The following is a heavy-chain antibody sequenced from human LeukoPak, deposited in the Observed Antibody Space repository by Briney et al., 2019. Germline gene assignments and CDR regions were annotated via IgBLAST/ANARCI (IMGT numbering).Heavy chain of an antibody. V-gene: IGHV4-61*01. D-gene: IGHD2-2*01. CDR3: ARGYCGSTSCYGVFDY. CDR1: GGSVSSDIYY. Sequence: PETLSLTCTVSGGSVSSDIYYWSWIRQPPGKGLEWIGYIYNSGSTNYNPSLKSRVTISVDTSKDQFSLRLSSVTAADTAVYYCARGYCGSTSCYGVFDYWGQGTLVTVSS. J-gene: IGHJ4*02. CDR2: IYNSGST.